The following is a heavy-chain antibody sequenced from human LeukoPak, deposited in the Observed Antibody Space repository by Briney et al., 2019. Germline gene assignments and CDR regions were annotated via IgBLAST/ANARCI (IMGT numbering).Heavy chain of an antibody. CDR1: GFTFSSYS. D-gene: IGHD6-13*01. V-gene: IGHV3-21*01. J-gene: IGHJ4*02. CDR2: ISSSSSYI. CDR3: ARLAAAYHFDY. Sequence: GGSLRLSCAASGFTFSSYSMNWVHQAPGKGLEWVSSISSSSSYIYYADSVKGRFTISRDNAKSSLYLQMNSLRAEDTAVYYCARLAAAYHFDYWGQGTLVTVSS.